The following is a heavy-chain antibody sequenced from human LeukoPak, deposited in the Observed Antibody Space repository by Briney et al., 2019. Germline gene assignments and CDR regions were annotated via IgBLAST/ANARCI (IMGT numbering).Heavy chain of an antibody. D-gene: IGHD5-18*01. J-gene: IGHJ4*02. CDR2: IYYSGST. CDR1: GGSISSYY. Sequence: SETLSLTCTVSGGSISSYYWSWIRQPPGKGLEWIGYIYYSGSTNYNPSLKSRVTISVDTSKNQFSLKLSSVTAADTAVYYCARLVWGYSYGSSTGYYFDYWGQGTLVTVSS. V-gene: IGHV4-59*08. CDR3: ARLVWGYSYGSSTGYYFDY.